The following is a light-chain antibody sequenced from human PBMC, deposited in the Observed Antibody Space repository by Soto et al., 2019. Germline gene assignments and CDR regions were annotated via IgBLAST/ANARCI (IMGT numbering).Light chain of an antibody. CDR2: GNS. V-gene: IGLV1-40*01. Sequence: QSVLTQPPSVSGAPVQSVTISCTGSSSNIGAGYDVHWYQQLPGTAPKLLIYGNSNRPSGVPDRFSGSKSGTSASLAITGLQAEDEADYYCQSYDSSLSALFGGGTKLTVL. CDR1: SSNIGAGYD. CDR3: QSYDSSLSAL. J-gene: IGLJ2*01.